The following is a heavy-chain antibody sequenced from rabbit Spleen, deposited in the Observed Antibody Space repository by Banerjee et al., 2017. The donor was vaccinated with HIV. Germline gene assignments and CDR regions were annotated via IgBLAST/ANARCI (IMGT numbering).Heavy chain of an antibody. V-gene: IGHV1S7*01. CDR3: ARDGAGGSYFAL. CDR2: IDPAFGIT. Sequence: QLKESGGGLVQPGGSLKLSCKASGFTLSSYYMNWVRQAPVKGLEWIGYIDPAFGITNYASWVNGRFSISRENAQNTVFLQMTRLTAADSATYFCARDGAGGSYFALWGPGTLVTVS. J-gene: IGHJ4*01. CDR1: GFTLSSYY. D-gene: IGHD8-1*01.